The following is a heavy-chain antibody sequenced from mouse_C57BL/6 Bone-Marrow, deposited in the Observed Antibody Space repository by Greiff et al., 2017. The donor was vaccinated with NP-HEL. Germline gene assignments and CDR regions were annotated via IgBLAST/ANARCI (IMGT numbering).Heavy chain of an antibody. J-gene: IGHJ1*03. CDR3: ARDHYSGSSPNPYWYFDV. CDR2: ISYSGST. CDR1: GYSITSGYD. D-gene: IGHD1-1*01. V-gene: IGHV3-1*01. Sequence: EVQLQQSGPGMVKPSQSLSLTCTVTGYSITSGYDWHWIRHFPGNKLEWMGYISYSGSTNYNPSLKSRISITHDTSKNHFFLKLNSVTTEDTATYYCARDHYSGSSPNPYWYFDVWGTGTTVTVSS.